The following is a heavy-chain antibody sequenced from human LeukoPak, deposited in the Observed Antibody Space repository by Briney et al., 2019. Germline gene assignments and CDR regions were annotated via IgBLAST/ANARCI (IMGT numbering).Heavy chain of an antibody. D-gene: IGHD3-10*01. V-gene: IGHV4-59*08. CDR2: IYYSGST. Sequence: SETLSLTCTVSGGSISSYYWSWIRQPPGKGLEWIGYIYYSGSTNYNPSLKSRVTISVDTSKNQFSLKLSSVTAADTAVYYCARHPIGGYFDYWGQGTLVTVSS. CDR1: GGSISSYY. CDR3: ARHPIGGYFDY. J-gene: IGHJ4*02.